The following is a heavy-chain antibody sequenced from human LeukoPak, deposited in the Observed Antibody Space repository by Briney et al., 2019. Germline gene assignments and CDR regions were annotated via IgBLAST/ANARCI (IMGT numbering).Heavy chain of an antibody. CDR2: IIPILGIA. V-gene: IGHV1-69*04. J-gene: IGHJ4*02. CDR1: GGTFSSYA. Sequence: SVKVSCKASGGTFSSYAISWVRQAPGQGLEWMGRIIPILGIANYAQKFQGRVTITADKSTSTAYMELSSLRSEDTAVYYCARGYSSSWDDYWGQGTLVTVSS. CDR3: ARGYSSSWDDY. D-gene: IGHD6-13*01.